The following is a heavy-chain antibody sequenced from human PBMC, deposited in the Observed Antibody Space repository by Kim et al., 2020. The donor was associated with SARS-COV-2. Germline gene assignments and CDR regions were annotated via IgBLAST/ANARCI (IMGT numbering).Heavy chain of an antibody. CDR2: ISYDGSNK. CDR1: GFTFSSYG. CDR3: AKDRNYYDSSVFQH. J-gene: IGHJ1*01. D-gene: IGHD3-22*01. V-gene: IGHV3-30*18. Sequence: GGSLRLSCAASGFTFSSYGMHWVRQAPGKGLEWVAVISYDGSNKYYADSVKGRFTISRDNSKNTLYLQMNSLRAEDTAVYYCAKDRNYYDSSVFQHWGQGTLVTVSS.